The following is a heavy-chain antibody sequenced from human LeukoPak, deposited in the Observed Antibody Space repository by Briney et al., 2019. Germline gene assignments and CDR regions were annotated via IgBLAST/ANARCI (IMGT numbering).Heavy chain of an antibody. D-gene: IGHD3-10*02. CDR2: ISDSGHLT. CDR3: AKDVRGGDATIEPIDH. V-gene: IGHV3-23*01. CDR1: RRTFINYA. Sequence: GGSLRLSCAASRRTFINYATSWVRQAPGTGLEWVSTISDSGHLTYYADSVKDRFTISRDNSKNTLYLQMNSLRGEDTAVYYCAKDVRGGDATIEPIDHWGQGTLVTVSS. J-gene: IGHJ4*02.